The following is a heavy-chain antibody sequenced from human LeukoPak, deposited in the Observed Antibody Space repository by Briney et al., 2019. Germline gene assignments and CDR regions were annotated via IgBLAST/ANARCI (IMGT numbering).Heavy chain of an antibody. V-gene: IGHV3-21*04. CDR3: AKDSGGGSSDSYYYYGMDV. J-gene: IGHJ6*02. CDR2: ISSSSSYI. Sequence: PGGSLRLSCAASGFTFSSYSMNWVRQAPGKGLEWVSSISSSSSYIYYADSVKGRFTISRDNAKNSLYLQMNSLRAEDTALYYCAKDSGGGSSDSYYYYGMDVWGQGTTVTVSS. CDR1: GFTFSSYS. D-gene: IGHD6-6*01.